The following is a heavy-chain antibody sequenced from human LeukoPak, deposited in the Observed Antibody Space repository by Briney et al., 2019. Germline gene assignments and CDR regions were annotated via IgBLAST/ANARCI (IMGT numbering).Heavy chain of an antibody. D-gene: IGHD1-26*01. CDR3: AKGISSGSYSSLVAIFDY. Sequence: PGGSLRLSCAASGFTFSSYAMSWVRQAPGKGLEWVSAISGSGGSTYYADSVKGRFTISRDNSKNTLYLPMNSLRAEDTAVYYCAKGISSGSYSSLVAIFDYWGQGSLVTVSS. CDR2: ISGSGGST. V-gene: IGHV3-23*01. CDR1: GFTFSSYA. J-gene: IGHJ4*02.